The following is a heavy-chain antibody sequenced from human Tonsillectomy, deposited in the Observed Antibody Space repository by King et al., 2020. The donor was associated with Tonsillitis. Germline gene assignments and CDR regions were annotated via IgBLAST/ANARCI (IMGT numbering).Heavy chain of an antibody. Sequence: VQLVESGGGLIQPGGSLRLSCAASGFTFSSYAMSWVRQAPGKGLEWVSGISGSGGSTYYADSVKGRFAISRDNSKNTLYLQMNSLRAEDTAGYYCAKDRDFWSPHGMDVWGQGTTVTVSS. CDR1: GFTFSSYA. V-gene: IGHV3-23*04. D-gene: IGHD3-3*01. CDR3: AKDRDFWSPHGMDV. J-gene: IGHJ6*02. CDR2: ISGSGGST.